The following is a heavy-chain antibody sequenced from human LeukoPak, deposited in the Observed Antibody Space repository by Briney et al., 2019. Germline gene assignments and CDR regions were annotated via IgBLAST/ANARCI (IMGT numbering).Heavy chain of an antibody. J-gene: IGHJ4*02. CDR2: MSPNSGDT. CDR3: VRTPPNWGFDY. Sequence: ASVKVSCKASGYTFTTHDINWVRQATGQGLEWLGWMSPNSGDTGYARKFQGRVTMTSDSSISTAYMELSSLRSEDTAIYYCVRTPPNWGFDYWGQGTLVTVSS. CDR1: GYTFTTHD. D-gene: IGHD7-27*01. V-gene: IGHV1-8*01.